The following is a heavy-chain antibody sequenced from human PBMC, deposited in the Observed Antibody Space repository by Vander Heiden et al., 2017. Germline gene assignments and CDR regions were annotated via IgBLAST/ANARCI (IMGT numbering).Heavy chain of an antibody. CDR1: GFTFSSHR. Sequence: EVQLVESGGGLVQPGGSLRLSCAASGFTFSSHRMSWVRQAPGKGLEWVANIKQDGSEKYYVDSVKGRFTISRDNAKNSLYLQMNSLRAEDTAVYYCALLRGAMAGWGQGTLVTVSS. J-gene: IGHJ4*02. CDR3: ALLRGAMAG. V-gene: IGHV3-7*01. CDR2: IKQDGSEK. D-gene: IGHD3-16*01.